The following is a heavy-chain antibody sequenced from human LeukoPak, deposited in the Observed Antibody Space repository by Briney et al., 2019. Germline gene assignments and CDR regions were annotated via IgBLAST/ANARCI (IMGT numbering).Heavy chain of an antibody. J-gene: IGHJ4*02. CDR1: GFTFSDYH. CDR2: ISATNTDI. Sequence: PGGSLRLSCAASGFTFSDYHMSWIRQAPGKGLEWVSYISATNTDIHYTDSVKGRFTISRDKAKNSLYLQMNSLSAEDTAVYYCAKLGGSITFWGQGTLVTVSS. D-gene: IGHD3-10*01. V-gene: IGHV3-11*01. CDR3: AKLGGSITF.